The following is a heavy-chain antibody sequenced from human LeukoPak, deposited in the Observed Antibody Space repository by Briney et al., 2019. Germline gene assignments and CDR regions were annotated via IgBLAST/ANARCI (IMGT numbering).Heavy chain of an antibody. J-gene: IGHJ4*02. Sequence: GASVKVSCKVSGYTLTELSMHWVRQAPGKGLEWMGGFDPEDGETIYAQKFQGRVTMTEVTSTDTAYMELSSLRSEDTAVYYCATGGYGSGSLDYWGQGTLVTVSS. V-gene: IGHV1-24*01. CDR2: FDPEDGET. CDR3: ATGGYGSGSLDY. D-gene: IGHD3-10*01. CDR1: GYTLTELS.